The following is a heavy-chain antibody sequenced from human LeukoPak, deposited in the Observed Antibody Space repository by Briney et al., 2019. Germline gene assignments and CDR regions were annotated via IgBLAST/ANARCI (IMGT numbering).Heavy chain of an antibody. D-gene: IGHD5-18*01. CDR3: ARDLPVDTAID. J-gene: IGHJ4*02. CDR2: IYYSGST. CDR1: GGSISSGGYY. V-gene: IGHV4-31*03. Sequence: SETLSLTCTVSGGSISSGGYYWSWIRQHPGKGLEWIGYIYYSGSTYYNPSLKSRVTISVDTSKNQFSPKLSSVTAADTAVYYCARDLPVDTAIDWGQGALVTVSS.